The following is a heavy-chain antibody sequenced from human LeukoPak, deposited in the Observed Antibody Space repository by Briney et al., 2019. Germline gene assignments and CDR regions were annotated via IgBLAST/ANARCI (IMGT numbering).Heavy chain of an antibody. CDR3: ARDNSVGETAWWFDP. CDR1: GYTFTSYY. V-gene: IGHV1-46*01. Sequence: GASVKVSCKASGYTFTSYYMHWVRQAPGQGLEWMGIINPSGGSTSYAQKFQGRVTMTRDMSTSTVYMELSSLRSEDTAVYYCARDNSVGETAWWFDPWGQGTLVTVSS. D-gene: IGHD1-26*01. CDR2: INPSGGST. J-gene: IGHJ5*01.